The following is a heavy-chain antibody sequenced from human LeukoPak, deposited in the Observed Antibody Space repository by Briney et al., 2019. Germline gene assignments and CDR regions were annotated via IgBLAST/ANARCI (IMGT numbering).Heavy chain of an antibody. D-gene: IGHD6-13*01. Sequence: PAEPLSLPCSVSGGPISSYHWSWLPQPPGKGVEWIGYIYPSGSPIYTPPPKSPVPMSVETSKNQFSLKRSSVTAADTAVYYCAREGRRQLGIHYWYFDLWGRGTLVTVSS. CDR1: GGPISSYH. V-gene: IGHV4-59*13. J-gene: IGHJ2*01. CDR3: AREGRRQLGIHYWYFDL. CDR2: IYPSGSP.